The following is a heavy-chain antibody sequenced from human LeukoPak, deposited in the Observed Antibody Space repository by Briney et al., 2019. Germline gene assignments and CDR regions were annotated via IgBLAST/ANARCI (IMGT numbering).Heavy chain of an antibody. J-gene: IGHJ3*02. CDR1: GGSISSYY. V-gene: IGHV4-59*12. CDR2: IYYSGST. D-gene: IGHD2-8*01. CDR3: ARRDIVLMVYARVNAFDI. Sequence: PSETLSLTCTVSGGSISSYYWSWIRQPPGKGLEWIGYIYYSGSTNYNPSLKSRVTISVDTSKNQFSLKLSSVTAADTAVYYCARRDIVLMVYARVNAFDIWGQGTMVTVSS.